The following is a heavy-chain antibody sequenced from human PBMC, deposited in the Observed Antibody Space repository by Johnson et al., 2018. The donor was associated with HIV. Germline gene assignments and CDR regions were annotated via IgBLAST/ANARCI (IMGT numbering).Heavy chain of an antibody. CDR2: LFSGGTT. Sequence: VQLVESGGGLVQPGRSLRLSCAVSGFTFNDYGMHWVRQAPGKGLEWVSVLFSGGTTYYADSVRGRFTISRDNSKNTLFLQMNSLRPEDTAVYYCARANLSPFGGVNDAFDNWGQGTMVTVSS. V-gene: IGHV3-66*01. CDR1: GFTFNDYG. J-gene: IGHJ3*02. CDR3: ARANLSPFGGVNDAFDN. D-gene: IGHD3-16*01.